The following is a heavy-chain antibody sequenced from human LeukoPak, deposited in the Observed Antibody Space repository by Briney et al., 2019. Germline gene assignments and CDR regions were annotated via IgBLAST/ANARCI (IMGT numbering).Heavy chain of an antibody. Sequence: ASVKVSCKASGYTFTSYDINWVRQATGQGLEWMGWMNPNSGNTGYAQKFQGRVTMTRNTSISTAYMELSSLRSADTAVYYCASAQKITYYDFWSGYSWPAWFDPWGQGTLVTVSS. CDR1: GYTFTSYD. CDR3: ASAQKITYYDFWSGYSWPAWFDP. J-gene: IGHJ5*02. V-gene: IGHV1-8*01. D-gene: IGHD3-3*01. CDR2: MNPNSGNT.